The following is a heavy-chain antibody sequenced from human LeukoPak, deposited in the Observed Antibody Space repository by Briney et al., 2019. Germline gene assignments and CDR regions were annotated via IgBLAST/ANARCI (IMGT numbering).Heavy chain of an antibody. CDR3: AKVETSGGANCYALDY. J-gene: IGHJ4*02. D-gene: IGHD2-8*02. Sequence: GGSLRLSCAASGFSFSSYAMSWVRQAPGKGLEWVSAISGSDGSTYYADSVKGRFTISRDDSQNTLYLQMNTLSAEDTAVYYCAKVETSGGANCYALDYWGQGTLGTVSS. CDR2: ISGSDGST. CDR1: GFSFSSYA. V-gene: IGHV3-23*01.